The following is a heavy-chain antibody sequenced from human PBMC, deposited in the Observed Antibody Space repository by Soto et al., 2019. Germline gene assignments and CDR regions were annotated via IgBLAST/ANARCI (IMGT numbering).Heavy chain of an antibody. CDR2: ISSSSSTI. V-gene: IGHV3-48*01. CDR3: PRAYGDHGRYYFDS. CDR1: GFTFSSYS. Sequence: GGSLRLSCAASGFTFSSYSMNWVRQAPGKGLEWVSYISSSSSTIYYADSVKGRFTISRDNAKNSLYLQMNSLRAEDTAVYYCPRAYGDHGRYYFDSWGDGIRVTVS. D-gene: IGHD4-17*01. J-gene: IGHJ4*01.